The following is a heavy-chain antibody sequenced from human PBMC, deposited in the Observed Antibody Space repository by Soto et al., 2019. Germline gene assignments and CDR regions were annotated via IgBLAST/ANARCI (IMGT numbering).Heavy chain of an antibody. CDR3: ATGGRRYYFDY. CDR1: GFTVSSNY. D-gene: IGHD5-12*01. Sequence: EVQLVESGGGLIQPGGSLRLSCAASGFTVSSNYMSWVRQAPGKGLEWVSLIYSGGSTFYADSVKGRFTISRDNSNNTLYLQMNSLRAEETAVYYCATGGRRYYFDYWGQGILVTVSS. CDR2: IYSGGST. J-gene: IGHJ4*02. V-gene: IGHV3-53*01.